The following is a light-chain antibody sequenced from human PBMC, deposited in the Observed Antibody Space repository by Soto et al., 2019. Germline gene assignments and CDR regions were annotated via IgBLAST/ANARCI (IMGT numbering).Light chain of an antibody. J-gene: IGLJ1*01. CDR2: EVN. CDR1: SSDVGGYNY. V-gene: IGLV2-8*01. Sequence: QSALTQPPSASGSPGQSVAISCTGTSSDVGGYNYVSWYQQHPGKAPKLMLYEVNKRPSGLPDRFSASKSGHTASLTVSGLQAEDEADYSCSSYAGSSNVFGTGTKDTVL. CDR3: SSYAGSSNV.